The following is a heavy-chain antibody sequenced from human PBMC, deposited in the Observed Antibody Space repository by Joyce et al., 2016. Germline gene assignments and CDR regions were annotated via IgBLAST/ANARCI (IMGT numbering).Heavy chain of an antibody. V-gene: IGHV1-3*01. D-gene: IGHD3-22*01. Sequence: QVQLVQSAAEVKKPGASVRISCEASGYNFTRYAIHWMRQAPGHTFEWMGWSNGGDGNTTDSQKFHGRVISTRETSASTAYMELSSLTSEDTALYYCARAPREVVGATNHWFDPWGQGTLVIVSS. J-gene: IGHJ5*02. CDR3: ARAPREVVGATNHWFDP. CDR2: SNGGDGNT. CDR1: GYNFTRYA.